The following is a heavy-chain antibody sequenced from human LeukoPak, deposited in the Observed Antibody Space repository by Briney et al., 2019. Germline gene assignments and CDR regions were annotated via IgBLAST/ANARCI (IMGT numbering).Heavy chain of an antibody. V-gene: IGHV3-23*01. J-gene: IGHJ5*02. CDR3: AKVHAYYYGSGSYYNDPRSMFDP. CDR1: GFTFSSYA. D-gene: IGHD3-10*01. CDR2: ISGSGGST. Sequence: GGSLRLSCAASGFTFSSYAMSWVRQAPGKVLEWVSAISGSGGSTYYADSVKGRFTISRDNSKNTLYLQMNSLRAEDTAVYYCAKVHAYYYGSGSYYNDPRSMFDPWGQGTLVTVSS.